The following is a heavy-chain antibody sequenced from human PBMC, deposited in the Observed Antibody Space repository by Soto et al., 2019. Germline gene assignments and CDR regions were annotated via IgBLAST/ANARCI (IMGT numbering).Heavy chain of an antibody. J-gene: IGHJ4*02. Sequence: SETLSLTCTVSGGSISSGAYYWTWIRQHPGKGLEWIGYIYYSGSTYYNPSLKSRVTISVDTSKNQFPLKLSSVTAADTAVYYCARAISGVYLYSLDYGGQGTLVTVSS. CDR3: ARAISGVYLYSLDY. CDR2: IYYSGST. V-gene: IGHV4-31*03. CDR1: GGSISSGAYY. D-gene: IGHD3-22*01.